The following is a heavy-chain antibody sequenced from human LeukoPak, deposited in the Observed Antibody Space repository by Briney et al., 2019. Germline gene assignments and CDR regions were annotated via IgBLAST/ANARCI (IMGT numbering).Heavy chain of an antibody. CDR2: LYYSGST. CDR1: GGSISSYY. CDR3: ARGFSGWTRYDY. Sequence: ETSETLSLTCTVPGGSISSYYWSWIRQPPGKGLEWIGYLYYSGSTNYNPSLKSRVTISVDTSKNQISLKLSSVTAADTAVYYCARGFSGWTRYDYWGQGTLVTVSS. J-gene: IGHJ4*02. V-gene: IGHV4-59*08. D-gene: IGHD6-19*01.